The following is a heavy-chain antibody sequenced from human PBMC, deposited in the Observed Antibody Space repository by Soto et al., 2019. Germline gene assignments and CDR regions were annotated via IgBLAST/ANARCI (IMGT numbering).Heavy chain of an antibody. Sequence: ASVKVSCMASGYTFASYYMRWVRQAPGQGLEWMGIINPSGGSTSYAQKFQGRVTMTRDTSTSTVYMELSSLRSEDTAVYYCARSSGWYEVWGPGTLVTVSS. J-gene: IGHJ4*02. CDR2: INPSGGST. V-gene: IGHV1-46*01. D-gene: IGHD6-19*01. CDR3: ARSSGWYEV. CDR1: GYTFASYY.